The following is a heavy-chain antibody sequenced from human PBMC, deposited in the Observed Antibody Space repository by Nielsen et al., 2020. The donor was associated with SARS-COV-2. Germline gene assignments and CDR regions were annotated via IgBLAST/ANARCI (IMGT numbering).Heavy chain of an antibody. J-gene: IGHJ4*02. Sequence: SGPTLVKPTQTLTLTCTFSGLSLSTSGVGVGWIRQPPGKALEWLALIYWNDDKRYSPSLKSRLTITKDTSKNQVVLTMTNMDPVDTATYYCAHGFPLRFLEWSRFDYWGQGTLVTVSS. D-gene: IGHD3-3*01. CDR3: AHGFPLRFLEWSRFDY. V-gene: IGHV2-5*01. CDR1: GLSLSTSGVG. CDR2: IYWNDDK.